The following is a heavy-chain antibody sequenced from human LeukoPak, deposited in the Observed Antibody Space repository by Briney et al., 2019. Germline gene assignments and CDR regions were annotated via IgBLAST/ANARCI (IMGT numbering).Heavy chain of an antibody. D-gene: IGHD3-22*01. CDR2: IKSKTDGGTT. Sequence: GGSLRLSCAASGFTFSNAWMNWVRQAPGKGLEWVGRIKSKTDGGTTDYAAPVKGRFTISRDDSKNTLYLQMNSLKTEDTAVFYCSTDRYYYDSSPRYWGQGTLVTVSS. J-gene: IGHJ4*02. V-gene: IGHV3-15*07. CDR1: GFTFSNAW. CDR3: STDRYYYDSSPRY.